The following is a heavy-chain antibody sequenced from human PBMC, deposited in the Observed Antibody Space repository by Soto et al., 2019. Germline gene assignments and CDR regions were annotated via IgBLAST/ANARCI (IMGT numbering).Heavy chain of an antibody. CDR1: GFTFSDHA. CDR2: VRGDFVTT. CDR3: VKEGKMGVEGFDF. D-gene: IGHD1-26*01. Sequence: GGSLRLSCATSGFTFSDHAMHWVRQAPGGGLEWVSGVRGDFVTTPYADSVKGRFTISRDNSKNTLYLQMNSLRAEGTAIYYCVKEGKMGVEGFDFWGQGTLVTVSS. V-gene: IGHV3-23*01. J-gene: IGHJ4*02.